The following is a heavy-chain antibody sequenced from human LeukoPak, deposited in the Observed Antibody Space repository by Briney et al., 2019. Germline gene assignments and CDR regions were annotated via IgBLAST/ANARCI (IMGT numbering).Heavy chain of an antibody. D-gene: IGHD3-9*01. J-gene: IGHJ4*02. CDR1: GFTFSSYS. Sequence: PGGSLRLSCAASGFTFSSYSMNWVRQAPGKGLEWVSYISSSSSTIYYADSVKGRFTISRDNSKNTLYLQMSSLRAEDTAVYYCVKATLRYFDWLPFDYWGQGTLVTVSS. CDR2: ISSSSSTI. V-gene: IGHV3-48*01. CDR3: VKATLRYFDWLPFDY.